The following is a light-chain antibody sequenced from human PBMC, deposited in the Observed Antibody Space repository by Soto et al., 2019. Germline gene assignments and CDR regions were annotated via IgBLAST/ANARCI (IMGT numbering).Light chain of an antibody. V-gene: IGLV2-14*01. Sequence: QSVLTQPASVSGSPGQSVTISCTGTSSDVGAYNYVSWYQQHPGKAPKLMIYEVSNRPSGVSNRFSGSKSGNTASLTISGLHAEDEADYYCNSYTGSSTRFVFGTGTKLT. CDR3: NSYTGSSTRFV. CDR2: EVS. CDR1: SSDVGAYNY. J-gene: IGLJ1*01.